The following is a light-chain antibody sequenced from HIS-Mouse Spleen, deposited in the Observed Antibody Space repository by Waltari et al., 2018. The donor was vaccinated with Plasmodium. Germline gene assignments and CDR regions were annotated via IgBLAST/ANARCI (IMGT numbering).Light chain of an antibody. V-gene: IGKV1-39*01. J-gene: IGKJ1*01. CDR1: QSISRY. CDR2: ASS. CDR3: QQSYSTWT. Sequence: DIQMTQSPSSLSASVGDRVTITFQASQSISRYLNWYQQKPGKAPKLLIYASSRLQSGVPSRFSGSGSGTDFTLSISSLQPEDFATYYCQQSYSTWTFGQGTKVEIK.